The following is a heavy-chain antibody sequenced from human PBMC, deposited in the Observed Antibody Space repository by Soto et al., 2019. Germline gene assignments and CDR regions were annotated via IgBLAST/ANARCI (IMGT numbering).Heavy chain of an antibody. Sequence: GASVKVSCKASGGTFSSYAISWVRQAPGQGLEWMGGIIPIFGTANYAQKFQGRVTITADESTSTAYMELSSLRSEDTAVYYCARDLLRPNPIVVVTATPFGNALDIWGQGTMVTVSS. J-gene: IGHJ3*02. CDR2: IIPIFGTA. D-gene: IGHD2-21*02. CDR1: GGTFSSYA. CDR3: ARDLLRPNPIVVVTATPFGNALDI. V-gene: IGHV1-69*13.